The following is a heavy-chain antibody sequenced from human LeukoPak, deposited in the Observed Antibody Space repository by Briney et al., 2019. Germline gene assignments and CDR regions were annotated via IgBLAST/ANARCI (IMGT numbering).Heavy chain of an antibody. J-gene: IGHJ4*02. CDR3: ASYQSLLRFDY. V-gene: IGHV4-34*01. CDR1: GVSFSGYY. D-gene: IGHD2-15*01. CDR2: INHSGST. Sequence: PSETLSLTCAVYGVSFSGYYWSWIRQPPGKGLEWIGEINHSGSTNYNPSLKSRVTISVDTSKNQFSLKLSSVTAADTAVYYCASYQSLLRFDYWGQGTLVTVSS.